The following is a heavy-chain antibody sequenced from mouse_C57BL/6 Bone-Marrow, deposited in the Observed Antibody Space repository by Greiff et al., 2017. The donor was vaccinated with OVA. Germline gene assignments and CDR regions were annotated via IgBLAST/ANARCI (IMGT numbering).Heavy chain of an antibody. V-gene: IGHV5-6*03. Sequence: EVKLVESGGGLVKPGGSLKLSCAASGFTFSSYAMSWVRQTPEKRLEWVATISDGGSYTYYPDSVKGRFTISRDNAKNTLYLQMSSLKSEDTAMYYCARHPPYDYDVGGYAMDYWGQGTSVTVSS. CDR2: ISDGGSYT. J-gene: IGHJ4*01. D-gene: IGHD2-4*01. CDR1: GFTFSSYA. CDR3: ARHPPYDYDVGGYAMDY.